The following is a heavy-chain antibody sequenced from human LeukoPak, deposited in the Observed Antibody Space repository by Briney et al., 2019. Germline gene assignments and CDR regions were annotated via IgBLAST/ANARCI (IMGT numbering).Heavy chain of an antibody. V-gene: IGHV3-23*01. CDR2: ITGSGRNT. J-gene: IGHJ5*02. CDR1: GFTFSSYN. Sequence: GSLRLSCAASGFTFSSYNMVWVRQAPGKGLEWVSTITGSGRNTYYADSVEGRFIVSRDNSKNTLYLQMSGLRAEDTAIYYCAKDGVNHWGQGTLVTVSS. D-gene: IGHD3-3*01. CDR3: AKDGVNH.